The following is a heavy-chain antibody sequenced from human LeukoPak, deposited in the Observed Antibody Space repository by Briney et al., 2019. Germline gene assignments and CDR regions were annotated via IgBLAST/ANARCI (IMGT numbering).Heavy chain of an antibody. CDR3: ARVRDSYGYYYYMDV. Sequence: GGSLRLSCAASGFTFSSYAMHWVRQAPGKGLEWVAVISYDGSNKYYADSVRGRFTISRDNAKNSLYLQMNSLRAEDTALYYCARVRDSYGYYYYMDVWGKGTTVTVSS. CDR2: ISYDGSNK. J-gene: IGHJ6*03. V-gene: IGHV3-30-3*01. D-gene: IGHD5-18*01. CDR1: GFTFSSYA.